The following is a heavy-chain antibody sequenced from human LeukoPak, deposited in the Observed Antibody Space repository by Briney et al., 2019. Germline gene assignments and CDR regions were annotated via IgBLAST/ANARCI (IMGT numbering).Heavy chain of an antibody. CDR1: GGTFSSYA. D-gene: IGHD1-26*01. CDR3: ARESLGATLEINAFDI. J-gene: IGHJ3*02. Sequence: SVKVSCKASGGTFSSYAISWVRQAPGQGLEWMGGIIPIFGTANYVQKFQGRVTITTDESTSTAYMELSSLRSEDTAVYYCARESLGATLEINAFDIWGQGTMVTVSS. V-gene: IGHV1-69*05. CDR2: IIPIFGTA.